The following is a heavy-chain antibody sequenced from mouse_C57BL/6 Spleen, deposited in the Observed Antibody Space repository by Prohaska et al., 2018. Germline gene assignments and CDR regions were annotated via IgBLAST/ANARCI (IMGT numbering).Heavy chain of an antibody. D-gene: IGHD2-2*01. CDR1: GFNITDYY. CDR3: TTEVKGLAY. Sequence: EVQLQQSGAELVRPVSSVKLSCTASGFNITDYYMHWVKQRPEQGLEWIGRLDPEDGDTEYAPKFQGKATMTADTSSNTAYLQLSSLTSEDTAVYYCTTEVKGLAYWGQGTLVTISA. V-gene: IGHV14-1*01. CDR2: LDPEDGDT. J-gene: IGHJ3*01.